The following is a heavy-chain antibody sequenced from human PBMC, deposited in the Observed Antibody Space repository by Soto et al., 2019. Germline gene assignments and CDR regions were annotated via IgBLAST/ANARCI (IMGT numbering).Heavy chain of an antibody. CDR1: GFTFSSYA. J-gene: IGHJ3*02. CDR3: ARDMGLYYYDSSGPTYAFDI. CDR2: ISYDGSNK. D-gene: IGHD3-22*01. Sequence: GSLRLSCAASGFTFSSYAMHCVRHSPGKGLEWVAVISYDGSNKYYADSVKGRFTISRDNSKNTLYLQMNSLRAEDAAVYYCARDMGLYYYDSSGPTYAFDIWGQGTMVTVSS. V-gene: IGHV3-30-3*01.